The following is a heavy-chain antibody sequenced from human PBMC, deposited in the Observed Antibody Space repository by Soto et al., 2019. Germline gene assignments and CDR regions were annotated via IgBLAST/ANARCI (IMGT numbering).Heavy chain of an antibody. Sequence: QVQLQQSGPGLVKPSQTLSLTCTVSGGSISYEYYHWTWIRQSPGKGLEWIGYIHYSGSIIYNPSSKSRVTISVDTSKNQFSLQLSSVSAADTAVYFCAIEDDGGDRDYYGLDVWGQGTTVTVSS. CDR1: GGSISYEYYH. CDR3: AIEDDGGDRDYYGLDV. V-gene: IGHV4-30-4*08. D-gene: IGHD2-21*02. CDR2: IHYSGSI. J-gene: IGHJ6*02.